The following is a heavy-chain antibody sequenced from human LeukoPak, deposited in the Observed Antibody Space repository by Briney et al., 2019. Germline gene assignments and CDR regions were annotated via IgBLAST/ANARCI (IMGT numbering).Heavy chain of an antibody. V-gene: IGHV4-59*01. CDR2: IYYSGST. CDR1: GGSISSYY. D-gene: IGHD1-26*01. CDR3: ARVLGSGSQDY. Sequence: PSETLSLTCTVSGGSISSYYWSWIRQPPGKGLEWIGYIYYSGSTNYNPSLKSRVTISVDTSKNQFSLKLSSVTAADTAVNYCARVLGSGSQDYWGQGTLVTVSS. J-gene: IGHJ4*02.